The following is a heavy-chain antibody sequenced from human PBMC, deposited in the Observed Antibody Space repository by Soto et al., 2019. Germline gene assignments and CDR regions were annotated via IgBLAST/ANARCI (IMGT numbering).Heavy chain of an antibody. CDR1: GYTFTSYG. CDR2: ISAYNGST. J-gene: IGHJ4*02. V-gene: IGHV1-18*01. D-gene: IGHD3-10*01. CDR3: ARDGFGSGSYSVPHDY. Sequence: GASVNVSCKASGYTFTSYGISWVRQAPGQGLERMGWISAYNGSTNYAQKLQGRVTMTTDTSTSTAYMELRSLRSDDTAVYYCARDGFGSGSYSVPHDYWGQGTLVTGSS.